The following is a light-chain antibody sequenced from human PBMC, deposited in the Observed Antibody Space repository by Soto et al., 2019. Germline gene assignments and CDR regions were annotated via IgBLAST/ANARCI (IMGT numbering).Light chain of an antibody. CDR2: KAS. CDR3: QQYKDSPWT. Sequence: DIQMTQSPSTLSASVGDRVTFACRASQNIVDWLAWYQQKPGKAPKLLIYKASNLESGVPSRCGGSGSGSEFTLTISNLQADDFATYYCQQYKDSPWTFGQGTKVDIK. V-gene: IGKV1-5*03. CDR1: QNIVDW. J-gene: IGKJ1*01.